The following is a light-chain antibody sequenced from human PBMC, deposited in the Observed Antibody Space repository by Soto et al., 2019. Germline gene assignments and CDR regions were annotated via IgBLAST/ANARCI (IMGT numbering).Light chain of an antibody. Sequence: DIVMTQSPDSLAVSLGERATINCKSSQSVFYSSNNKNYLAWYQLKPGQPPKLLIYWASTRESGVPDRFSGSGSGTDFTLTISSLQADDVAVYSCQQYYTTPLTFGGGTKVEIK. CDR2: WAS. J-gene: IGKJ4*01. CDR3: QQYYTTPLT. V-gene: IGKV4-1*01. CDR1: QSVFYSSNNKNY.